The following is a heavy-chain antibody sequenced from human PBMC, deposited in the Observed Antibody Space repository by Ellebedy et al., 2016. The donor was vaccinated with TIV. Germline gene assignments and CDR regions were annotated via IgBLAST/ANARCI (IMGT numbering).Heavy chain of an antibody. CDR1: GFTFSSYG. Sequence: GGSLRLSXAASGFTFSSYGMHWVRQAPGKGLEWVAVISYDGSNKYYADSVKGRFSISRDSSNNTVYLQMNSLRVEDTAVYHCAKSLRSAVAGIRVSDIWGQGTMVTVSS. V-gene: IGHV3-30*18. CDR2: ISYDGSNK. D-gene: IGHD6-19*01. J-gene: IGHJ3*02. CDR3: AKSLRSAVAGIRVSDI.